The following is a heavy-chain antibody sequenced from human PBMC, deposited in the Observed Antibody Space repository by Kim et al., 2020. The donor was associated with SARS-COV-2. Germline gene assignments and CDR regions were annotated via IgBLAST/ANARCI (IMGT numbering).Heavy chain of an antibody. Sequence: KSRVTISVDTSKNQFSRKLSSVTAADTAVYYCARNSMVRGVIIASNWFDPWGQGTLVTVSS. D-gene: IGHD3-10*01. J-gene: IGHJ5*02. CDR3: ARNSMVRGVIIASNWFDP. V-gene: IGHV4-39*01.